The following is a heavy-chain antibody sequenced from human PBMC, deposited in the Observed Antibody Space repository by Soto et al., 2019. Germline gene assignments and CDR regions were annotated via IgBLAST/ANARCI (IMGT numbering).Heavy chain of an antibody. CDR3: SRVCVVVPAARVAFDI. CDR1: GFTFSYYY. Sequence: GGSLRLSCAASGFTFSYYYMSGVRQAPGKGLEWVGFIRNKANGGKKESTTSVKGRFTISTYDSKSITYLNMKSLNTEDTAVYYCSRVCVVVPAARVAFDIWGQGTMVTVSS. CDR2: IRNKANGGKK. D-gene: IGHD2-2*01. V-gene: IGHV3-49*04. J-gene: IGHJ3*02.